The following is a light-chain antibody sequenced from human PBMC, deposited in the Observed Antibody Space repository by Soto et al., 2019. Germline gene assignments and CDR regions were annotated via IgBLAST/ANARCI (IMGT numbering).Light chain of an antibody. V-gene: IGKV3-15*01. Sequence: EIVMTQSPATLSVSPGERATLSCRASQSISSNLAWYQQKPGQAPRLLIYDASTRATGFPARFSGSGSGTEFTLTISSLQSEDFAVYYCQQYNNWAPLTFGQGTKVDIK. CDR2: DAS. CDR3: QQYNNWAPLT. J-gene: IGKJ1*01. CDR1: QSISSN.